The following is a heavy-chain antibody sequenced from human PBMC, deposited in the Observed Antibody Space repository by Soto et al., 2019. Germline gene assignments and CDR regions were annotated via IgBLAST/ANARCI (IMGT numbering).Heavy chain of an antibody. CDR1: GGSISSYY. CDR2: IYYSGST. D-gene: IGHD3-10*01. V-gene: IGHV4-59*01. CDR3: ARVVSTMVRGVFTRGRDYYYYMDV. J-gene: IGHJ6*03. Sequence: PSETLSLTCTVSGGSISSYYWSWIRQPPGKGLEWIGYIYYSGSTNYNPSLKSRVTISVDTSKNQFSLKLSSVTAADTAVYYCARVVSTMVRGVFTRGRDYYYYMDVWGKGTKVTVSS.